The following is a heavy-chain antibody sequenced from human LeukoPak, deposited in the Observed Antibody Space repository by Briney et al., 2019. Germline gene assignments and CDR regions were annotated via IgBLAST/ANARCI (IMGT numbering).Heavy chain of an antibody. J-gene: IGHJ5*01. V-gene: IGHV4-30-4*08. CDR3: ARKPGAHLTGGYGATFDF. CDR2: IYYSGST. Sequence: SETLSLTCTVSGGSISSGGYYWSWIRQHPGKGLEWIGYIYYSGSTYYNPSLRSRLSISIDTSNNQFSLKVTSLTAADTAIYYCARKPGAHLTGGYGATFDFWGQGALATVSS. D-gene: IGHD3-10*01. CDR1: GGSISSGGYY.